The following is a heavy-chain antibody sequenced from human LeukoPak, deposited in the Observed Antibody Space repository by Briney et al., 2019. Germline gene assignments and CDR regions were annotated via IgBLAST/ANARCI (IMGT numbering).Heavy chain of an antibody. CDR2: IYPGDSDT. CDR1: GYIFTNYW. CDR3: ARRLTAEL. Sequence: GESLKISCKDSGYIFTNYWIGWVRQLPGKGLEWMGIIYPGDSDTRYSPSFQGQVTISADNPINTAYLQWSSLKASDTAIYYCARRLTAELWGQGTLVTVSS. J-gene: IGHJ4*02. V-gene: IGHV5-51*01. D-gene: IGHD7-27*01.